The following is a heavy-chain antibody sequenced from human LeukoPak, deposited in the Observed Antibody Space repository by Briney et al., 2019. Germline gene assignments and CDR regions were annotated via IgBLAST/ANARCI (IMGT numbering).Heavy chain of an antibody. J-gene: IGHJ4*02. Sequence: GGSLRLSCAASGFTFSSYGMHWVRQAPGKGLEWVAFLRYDGSNKYYADSVKGRFTISRDNSKNTLYLQMNSLRAEDTAVYYCAKDRYPYGSKYFDYWGQGTLVTVSS. D-gene: IGHD3-10*01. CDR3: AKDRYPYGSKYFDY. CDR2: LRYDGSNK. V-gene: IGHV3-30*02. CDR1: GFTFSSYG.